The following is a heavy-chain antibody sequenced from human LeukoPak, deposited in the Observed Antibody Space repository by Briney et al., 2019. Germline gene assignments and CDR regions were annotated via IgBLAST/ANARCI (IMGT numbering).Heavy chain of an antibody. CDR2: INHSGST. CDR3: ARRYYDFWSGYYRTIRTPYNWFDP. D-gene: IGHD3-3*01. Sequence: PSETLSLTCAVYGGSLSGYYWSWIRQPPGKGLEWIGEINHSGSTNYNPSLKSRVTISVDTSKNQFSLKLSSVTAADTAVYYCARRYYDFWSGYYRTIRTPYNWFDPWGQGTLVTVSS. CDR1: GGSLSGYY. J-gene: IGHJ5*02. V-gene: IGHV4-34*01.